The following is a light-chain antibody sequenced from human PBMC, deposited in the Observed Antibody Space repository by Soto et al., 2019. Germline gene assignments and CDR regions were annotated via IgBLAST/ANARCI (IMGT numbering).Light chain of an antibody. Sequence: DIHMTQSPSTLSASVGYILTVTCRASQTISNLLAWYQQKPGKAPRLLIYDASTLESGVPSRFSGSGSGTEFTLTISSLQTDDFATYYCQQYNNYWTFGLGTKVDIK. CDR2: DAS. V-gene: IGKV1-5*01. CDR3: QQYNNYWT. CDR1: QTISNL. J-gene: IGKJ1*01.